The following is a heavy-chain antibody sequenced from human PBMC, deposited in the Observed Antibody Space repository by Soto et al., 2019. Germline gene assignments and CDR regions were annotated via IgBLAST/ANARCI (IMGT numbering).Heavy chain of an antibody. CDR2: IYYSGST. Sequence: TSETLSLTCTVSGGSISSSSYYWGWIRQPPGKGLEWIGSIYYSGSTYYNPSLKSRVTISVDTSKNQFSLKLSSVTAADTAEYYCARPYSGSYFTWGQGTLVTVSS. D-gene: IGHD1-26*01. J-gene: IGHJ5*02. CDR3: ARPYSGSYFT. CDR1: GGSISSSSYY. V-gene: IGHV4-39*01.